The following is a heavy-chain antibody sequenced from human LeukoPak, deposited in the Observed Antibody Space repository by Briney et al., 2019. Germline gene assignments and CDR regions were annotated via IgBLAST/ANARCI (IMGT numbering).Heavy chain of an antibody. J-gene: IGHJ4*02. D-gene: IGHD3-16*01. V-gene: IGHV4-39*01. CDR1: GGSISSSSYY. Sequence: SETLSLTCTVSGGSISSSSYYWVWIRQPPGKGLEWIGSIYYSGSTYYNPSLKSGVTISVDTSKNQFSLKLSSVTAADTAVYYCARRKWGNIDYWGQGTLVTVSS. CDR2: IYYSGST. CDR3: ARRKWGNIDY.